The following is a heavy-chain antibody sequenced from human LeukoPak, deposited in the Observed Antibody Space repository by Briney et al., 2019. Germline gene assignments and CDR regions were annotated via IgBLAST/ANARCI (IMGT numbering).Heavy chain of an antibody. J-gene: IGHJ5*02. Sequence: TLSLTCTVSGGSISRYYWSWIRQPPGKAPEWLALIYWGGDTLYNPSLNNRVTITKDTSKNQVVLTLINMDLLDTATYYCAHRGIDNYFDPWGPGTLVTVSS. D-gene: IGHD6-13*01. CDR1: GGSISRYYWS. V-gene: IGHV2-5*08. CDR2: IYWGGDT. CDR3: AHRGIDNYFDP.